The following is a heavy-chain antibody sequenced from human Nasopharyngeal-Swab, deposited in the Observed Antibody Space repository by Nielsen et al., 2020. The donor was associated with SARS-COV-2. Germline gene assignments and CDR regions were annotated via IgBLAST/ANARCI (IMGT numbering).Heavy chain of an antibody. D-gene: IGHD6-6*01. V-gene: IGHV4-34*01. CDR1: GGSFSGYY. Sequence: SETLSLTCAVYGGSFSGYYWSWIRQPPGKGLEWIGEINHSGGTNYNPSLKSRVTISVDTSKNQFSLKLSSVTAADTAVYYCARGRGLVNWFDPWGQGTLVTVSS. CDR2: INHSGGT. CDR3: ARGRGLVNWFDP. J-gene: IGHJ5*02.